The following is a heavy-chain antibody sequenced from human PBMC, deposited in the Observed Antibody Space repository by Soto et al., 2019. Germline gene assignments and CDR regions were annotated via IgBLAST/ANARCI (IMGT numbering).Heavy chain of an antibody. CDR3: AKEEGLSYSSSPKALDY. V-gene: IGHV3-30*18. CDR1: GFTFSSYG. CDR2: ISYDGSNK. Sequence: GGSLRLSCAASGFTFSSYGMHWVRQAPGKGLEWVAVISYDGSNKYYADSVKGRFTISRDNSKNTLYLQMNSLRAEDTAVYYCAKEEGLSYSSSPKALDYWGQGT. D-gene: IGHD6-6*01. J-gene: IGHJ4*02.